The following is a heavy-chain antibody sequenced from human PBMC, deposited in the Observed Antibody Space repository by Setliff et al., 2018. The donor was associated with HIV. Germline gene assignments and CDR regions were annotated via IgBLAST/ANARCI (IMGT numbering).Heavy chain of an antibody. CDR1: GFTFGDYY. CDR3: ARDLGVATYGDYGQVLYYHYMDG. Sequence: PGESLKISCAASGFTFGDYYMTWIRQAPGKGLEWVSYISDSGNTISYADSVKGRFTISRDNAKNSLFLQMNSLRAEDTALYFCARDLGVATYGDYGQVLYYHYMDGWGKGTLVTVSS. V-gene: IGHV3-11*04. D-gene: IGHD4-17*01. CDR2: ISDSGNTI. J-gene: IGHJ6*03.